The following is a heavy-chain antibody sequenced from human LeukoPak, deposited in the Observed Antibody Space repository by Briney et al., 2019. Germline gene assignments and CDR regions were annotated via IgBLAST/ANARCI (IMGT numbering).Heavy chain of an antibody. CDR2: FDPEDGET. J-gene: IGHJ4*02. V-gene: IGHV1-24*01. CDR3: ATDQGYYGSGSYPPALDY. CDR1: GYTLTELS. D-gene: IGHD3-10*01. Sequence: ASVKVSCKVSGYTLTELSMHWVRQAPGKGLEWMGGFDPEDGETIYAQKFQGRVTMTEDTSTDTAYMELSSLRSEDTAVYYCATDQGYYGSGSYPPALDYWGQGTLATVSS.